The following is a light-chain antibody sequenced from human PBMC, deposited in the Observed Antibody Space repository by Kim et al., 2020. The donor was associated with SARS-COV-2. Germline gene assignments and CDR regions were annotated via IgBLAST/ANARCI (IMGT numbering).Light chain of an antibody. CDR2: EGT. J-gene: IGLJ2*01. V-gene: IGLV2-23*01. CDR3: CSSGDTRILF. CDR1: SPDAGSHKF. Sequence: GQAITISCTGISPDAGSHKFVAWYQQHPGKAPKLIIYEGTKRPSGISARFSGSKSGDTASLIISGLQPEDEADYHCCSSGDTRILFFGGGTQLTVL.